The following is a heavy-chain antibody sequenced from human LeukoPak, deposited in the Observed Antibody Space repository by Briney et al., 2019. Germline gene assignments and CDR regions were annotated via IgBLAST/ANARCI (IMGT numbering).Heavy chain of an antibody. CDR2: ISGSGGST. V-gene: IGHV3-23*01. J-gene: IGHJ4*02. CDR1: GFTFSSYA. D-gene: IGHD3-22*01. Sequence: GGSLRLSCAASGFTFSSYAMSWVRQAPGKGLEWVSAISGSGGSTYYADSVKGRFTISRDNSKNTLYLQMNSLRAEDTAVYYCAKDTIGYYYDSSGYYQGDFFDSWGQGTLVTVSS. CDR3: AKDTIGYYYDSSGYYQGDFFDS.